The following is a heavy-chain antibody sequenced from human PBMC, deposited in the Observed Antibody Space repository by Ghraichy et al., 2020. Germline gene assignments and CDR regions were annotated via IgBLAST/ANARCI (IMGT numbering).Heavy chain of an antibody. D-gene: IGHD1-7*01. CDR1: GGSITRSTYY. V-gene: IGHV4-39*07. J-gene: IGHJ3*02. Sequence: SETLSLTCTVSGGSITRSTYYWGWIRQPPGKGLEWSGRIYFSGNTYYKLSLKSRVTISVDTSKNQLYLKLTSVTAADTAIYYCARNKINGNYVVFDIWGQETMVTVS. CDR3: ARNKINGNYVVFDI. CDR2: IYFSGNT.